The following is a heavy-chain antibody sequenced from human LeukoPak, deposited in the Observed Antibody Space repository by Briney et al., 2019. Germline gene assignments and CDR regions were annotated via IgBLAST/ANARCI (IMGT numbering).Heavy chain of an antibody. CDR3: ARGGVVVAACYYYYYYMDV. CDR2: ISSSSTI. J-gene: IGHJ6*03. V-gene: IGHV3-48*01. D-gene: IGHD2-15*01. Sequence: PGGSLRLSCAASGFTFSSYSMNWVRQAPGKGLEWVSYISSSSTIYYADSAKGRFTISRDNAKNSLYLQMNSLRAEDTAVYYCARGGVVVAACYYYYYYMDVWGKGTTVTVSS. CDR1: GFTFSSYS.